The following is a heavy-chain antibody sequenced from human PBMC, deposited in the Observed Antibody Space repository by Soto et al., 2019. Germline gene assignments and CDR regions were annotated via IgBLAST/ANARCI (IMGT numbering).Heavy chain of an antibody. V-gene: IGHV4-39*01. J-gene: IGHJ4*02. D-gene: IGHD3-10*01. CDR3: ARTPIPTTRLLWFGESPDDFDY. Sequence: PSETLSLTCTVSGGSISSSSYYWGWIRQPPGKGQEWIGSIYYSGSTYYNPSLKSRVTISVDTSKNQFSLKLSSVTAADTAVYYCARTPIPTTRLLWFGESPDDFDYWGQGTLVSVSS. CDR1: GGSISSSSYY. CDR2: IYYSGST.